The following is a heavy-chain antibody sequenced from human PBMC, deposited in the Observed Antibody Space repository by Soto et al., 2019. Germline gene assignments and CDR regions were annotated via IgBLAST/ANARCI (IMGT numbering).Heavy chain of an antibody. D-gene: IGHD3-10*01. CDR1: GGSISSGGYY. V-gene: IGHV4-31*03. J-gene: IGHJ4*02. CDR2: IYYSGST. CDR3: ARAANYYGSGNDY. Sequence: SETLSLTCTVSGGSISSGGYYWSWIRQHPGKGLEWIGYIYYSGSTYYNPSLKSRVTISVDTSKNQFSLRLSSVTAADTAVYYCARAANYYGSGNDYWGQGTLVTVSS.